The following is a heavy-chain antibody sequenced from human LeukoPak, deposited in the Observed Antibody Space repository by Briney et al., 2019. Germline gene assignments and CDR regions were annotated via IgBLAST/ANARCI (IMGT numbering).Heavy chain of an antibody. D-gene: IGHD3-16*01. Sequence: ASVKVSCKTSGFTFRDYAIGWVRHVPGQGLEWMGWISGYNDNTNYAQKLQGRVTMTTDTSTSTAYMELRSLRSDDTAVYYCARIRLEEKGDYWGQGTLVTVSS. CDR2: ISGYNDNT. CDR3: ARIRLEEKGDY. CDR1: GFTFRDYA. J-gene: IGHJ4*02. V-gene: IGHV1-18*01.